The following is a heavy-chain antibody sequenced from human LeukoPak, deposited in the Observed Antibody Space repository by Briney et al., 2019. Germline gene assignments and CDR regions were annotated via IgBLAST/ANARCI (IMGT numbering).Heavy chain of an antibody. CDR1: GDSITSTSYY. J-gene: IGHJ4*02. CDR2: IYFSGNT. D-gene: IGHD2-21*01. Sequence: SETLSPTCTVSGDSITSTSYYWGWIRQPPGKGLEWIGNIYFSGNTFYNPSLKSRVTISADTSKNQFSLTVTSVTAADTAVYYCATLAYRDDYWGQGTLVTVSS. CDR3: ATLAYRDDY. V-gene: IGHV4-39*07.